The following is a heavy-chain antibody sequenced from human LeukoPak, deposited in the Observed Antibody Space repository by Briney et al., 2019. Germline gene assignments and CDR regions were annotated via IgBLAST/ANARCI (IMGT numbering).Heavy chain of an antibody. V-gene: IGHV3-7*01. CDR1: GFTLNNYW. CDR3: ARVGERDYNNGWFDY. J-gene: IGHJ4*02. Sequence: GGSLRLSCAASGFTLNNYWMSWVRQAPGKGLEWVANIYQDGSLKHYVDSVKGRSTVSRDNAKNSLYLQMDSLRAEDTAVYYCARVGERDYNNGWFDYWAQGTLVTVSS. CDR2: IYQDGSLK. D-gene: IGHD6-19*01.